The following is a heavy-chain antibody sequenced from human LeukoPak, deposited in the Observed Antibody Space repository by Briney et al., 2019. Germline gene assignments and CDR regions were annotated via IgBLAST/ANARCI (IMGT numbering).Heavy chain of an antibody. D-gene: IGHD5-24*01. CDR2: ISGSGIST. J-gene: IGHJ4*02. V-gene: IGHV3-23*01. CDR3: ARSRTEEGYNIHFDH. CDR1: GFTFNNFA. Sequence: GGPLRLYCAASGFTFNNFAMSWVRQAPGKGLEWVSLISGSGISTHYADSVKGRFAVSRDNSKDMLYLQMNSLRADDTAIYYCARSRTEEGYNIHFDHWGQGSLVTVSS.